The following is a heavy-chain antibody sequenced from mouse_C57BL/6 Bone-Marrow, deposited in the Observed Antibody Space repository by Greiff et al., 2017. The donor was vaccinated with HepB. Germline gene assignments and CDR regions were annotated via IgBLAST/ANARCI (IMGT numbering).Heavy chain of an antibody. Sequence: QVQLQQPGAELVKPGASVKLSCKASGYTFTSYWMHWVKQRPGRGLEWIGRIDPNSGGTKYNEKFKSKATLTVDKPSRAAYMQLSSLTSEDSTVYYCARRGDSKYERAMGYWGQGTSATVSS. J-gene: IGHJ4*01. CDR1: GYTFTSYW. D-gene: IGHD2-5*01. V-gene: IGHV1-72*01. CDR2: IDPNSGGT. CDR3: ARRGDSKYERAMGY.